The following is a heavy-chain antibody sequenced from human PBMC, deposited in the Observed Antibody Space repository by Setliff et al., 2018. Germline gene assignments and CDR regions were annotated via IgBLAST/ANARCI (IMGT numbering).Heavy chain of an antibody. J-gene: IGHJ1*01. CDR1: GGSLSSYNY. CDR3: ARHKTGAVGTGEHFQH. CDR2: IYTDGST. Sequence: SETLSLTCTVSGGSLSSYNYWSWIRQPAGKGLEWIGQIYTDGSTNYNPSLKSRVTISVDASKNQFSLKLSSVTAADTAVYYCARHKTGAVGTGEHFQHWGQGTLVTVSS. D-gene: IGHD6-19*01. V-gene: IGHV4-61*09.